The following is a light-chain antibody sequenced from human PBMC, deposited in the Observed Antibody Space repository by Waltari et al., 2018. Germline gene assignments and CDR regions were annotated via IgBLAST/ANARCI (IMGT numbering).Light chain of an antibody. CDR1: SSDVGGYNY. CDR2: DVS. CDR3: SSYTSSSTLVV. Sequence: QSALTQPASVSGSPGQSITISYTGTSSDVGGYNYVSWYKQHPGKAPKLMIYDVSNRPSGFSNRFSGSKSGNTASLTISGLQAEDEADYYCSSYTSSSTLVVFGGGTKLTVL. J-gene: IGLJ2*01. V-gene: IGLV2-14*03.